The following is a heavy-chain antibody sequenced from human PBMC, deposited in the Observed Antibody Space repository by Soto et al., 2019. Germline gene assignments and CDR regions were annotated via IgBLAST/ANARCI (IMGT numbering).Heavy chain of an antibody. CDR1: GLTFSDYG. V-gene: IGHV3-30*18. CDR3: AKERGRNRNFAMDV. J-gene: IGHJ6*02. D-gene: IGHD1-1*01. CDR2: ISYDGSFV. Sequence: GGSLRLSCVVSGLTFSDYGFHWVRQAPGKGLDWVAAISYDGSFVYYADSVRGRFTISRDNSRNTLDLQMNTLRHEDTAVYYCAKERGRNRNFAMDVWGQGTSVTGS.